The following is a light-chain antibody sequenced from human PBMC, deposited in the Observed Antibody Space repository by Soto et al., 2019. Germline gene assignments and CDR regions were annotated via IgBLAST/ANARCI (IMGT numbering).Light chain of an antibody. Sequence: EIVLTQSPATLSFSPGERATLSCRASQSVSGSYLAWYQQKPGQTPRLLIYGASSRATGIPDRFSGSGSGTDFTLTISRLEPEDFAVYYCQQYGSSPRTFGQGTKVDIK. CDR1: QSVSGSY. V-gene: IGKV3-20*01. CDR3: QQYGSSPRT. J-gene: IGKJ1*01. CDR2: GAS.